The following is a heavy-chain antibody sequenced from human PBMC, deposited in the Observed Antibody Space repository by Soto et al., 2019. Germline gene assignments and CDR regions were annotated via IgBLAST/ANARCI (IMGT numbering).Heavy chain of an antibody. J-gene: IGHJ6*02. CDR1: GYTFSNYF. CDR2: INLNTGGS. V-gene: IGHV1-2*02. CDR3: ARGTLGVTATADLFDYSMDV. Sequence: QVQLVQSGAEVRKPGASVKVSCKASGYTFSNYFIHWVRQAPGHGLKSLGWINLNTGGSISAQSFRGRITMTGDTSMSNASMELLSLTTDDTAIYFCARGTLGVTATADLFDYSMDVWGQGTTVTVS. D-gene: IGHD3-3*01.